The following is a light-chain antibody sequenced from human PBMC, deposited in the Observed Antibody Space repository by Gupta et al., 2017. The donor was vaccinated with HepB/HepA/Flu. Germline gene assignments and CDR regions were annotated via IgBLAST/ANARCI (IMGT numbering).Light chain of an antibody. J-gene: IGLJ2*01. CDR2: YDS. V-gene: IGLV3-21*04. CDR1: NIGSQS. CDR3: QVWDSNSDHVL. Sequence: SYVLTQPPSVSVAPGKTARITCGGNNIGSQSVHWYQQKPGQAPVLVIYYDSDRPSGIPERFSGSNSGNTATLTISRVEAGDEADYYCQVWDSNSDHVLSGGRTKLTVL.